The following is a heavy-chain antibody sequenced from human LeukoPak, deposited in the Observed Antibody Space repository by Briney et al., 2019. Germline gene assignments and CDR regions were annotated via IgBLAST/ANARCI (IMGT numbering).Heavy chain of an antibody. CDR1: GITFSSYG. CDR3: AKETIEDGYGDY. CDR2: IRYDGSNK. D-gene: IGHD5-24*01. J-gene: IGHJ4*02. Sequence: PGGSLRLSCAASGITFSSYGMHWVRQAPGKGQEWVAFIRYDGSNKYYADSVKGRFTISRDNSKNTLYLQMNSLRAEDTAVYYCAKETIEDGYGDYWGQGTLVTVSS. V-gene: IGHV3-30*02.